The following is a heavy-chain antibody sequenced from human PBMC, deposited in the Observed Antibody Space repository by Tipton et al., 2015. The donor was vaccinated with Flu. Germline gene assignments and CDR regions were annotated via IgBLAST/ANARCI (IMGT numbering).Heavy chain of an antibody. V-gene: IGHV4-34*01. Sequence: LRLSCAVNGGSFSGNYWNWIRQPPGKGLEWIGEINPSGSTIYNPSLKSRVTISLDTSKNQFSLRLSSVTAADTAVYYCARKYYDLWAAWRVDWGQGTRVTVSS. CDR1: GGSFSGNY. CDR2: INPSGST. J-gene: IGHJ4*02. CDR3: ARKYYDLWAAWRVD. D-gene: IGHD3-3*01.